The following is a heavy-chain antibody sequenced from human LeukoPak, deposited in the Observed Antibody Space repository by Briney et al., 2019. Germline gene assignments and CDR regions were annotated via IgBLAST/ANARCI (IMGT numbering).Heavy chain of an antibody. CDR1: GLPFSAYA. Sequence: PGGSLRLSCATPGLPFSAYAKNLVRQAPGTGLEWVSRISGMGGKTYYADSVKGRFTISRDNSKNTLYLQMNSLRAEDTAVYYCAKGVVVITNPFDYWGQGTLVTVSS. J-gene: IGHJ4*02. CDR2: ISGMGGKT. D-gene: IGHD3-22*01. CDR3: AKGVVVITNPFDY. V-gene: IGHV3-23*01.